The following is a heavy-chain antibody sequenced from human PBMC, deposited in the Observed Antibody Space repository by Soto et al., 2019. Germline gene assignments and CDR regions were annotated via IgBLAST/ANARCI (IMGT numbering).Heavy chain of an antibody. CDR2: IGTAGDT. Sequence: EVQLVESGGGLVQPGGSLRLSCAASGFTFSSYDMHWVRQATGKGLEWVSAIGTAGDTYYPGSVKGRFTISRENAKNSLYLQMNSLRAEDTAVYYCARDSSDLLSPGMDVWGQGTTVTVSS. CDR3: ARDSSDLLSPGMDV. CDR1: GFTFSSYD. V-gene: IGHV3-13*01. J-gene: IGHJ6*02.